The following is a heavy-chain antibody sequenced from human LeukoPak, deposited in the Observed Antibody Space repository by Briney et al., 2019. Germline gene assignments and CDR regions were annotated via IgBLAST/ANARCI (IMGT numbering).Heavy chain of an antibody. D-gene: IGHD4-11*01. Sequence: PSETLSLTCTVSGGSFSSSNFYWGWIRQPGGKGLEWIGSIYWHGTSTSNPSAKSRVTVSADTSKNKFSLYLSSVTAADTAAYDCAGSLPATVVAGFDFWGQGTLVTVSS. CDR1: GGSFSSSNFY. CDR3: AGSLPATVVAGFDF. CDR2: IYWHGTS. V-gene: IGHV4-39*01. J-gene: IGHJ4*02.